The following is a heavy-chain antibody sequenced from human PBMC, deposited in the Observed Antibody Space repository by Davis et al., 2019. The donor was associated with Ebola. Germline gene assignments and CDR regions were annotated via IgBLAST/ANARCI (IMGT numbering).Heavy chain of an antibody. Sequence: GGSLRLSCTDSVITFSSYAMTWVRQAPGKGLEWVSAISGSGGSTYYADSVKGRFTISRDNSKKTLYLQMNSLRAEDTAVYYCARDGPEVEYSYYYYGMDVWGKGTTVTVSS. CDR1: VITFSSYA. CDR2: ISGSGGST. V-gene: IGHV3-23*01. CDR3: ARDGPEVEYSYYYYGMDV. D-gene: IGHD5-24*01. J-gene: IGHJ6*04.